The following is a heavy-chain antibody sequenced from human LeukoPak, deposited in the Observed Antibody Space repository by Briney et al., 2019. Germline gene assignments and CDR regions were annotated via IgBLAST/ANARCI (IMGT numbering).Heavy chain of an antibody. D-gene: IGHD5-12*01. V-gene: IGHV1-8*03. CDR1: GYTFTSYD. CDR2: MNPNSGNA. CDR3: ARGARLATNY. Sequence: ASVKVSCKASGYTFTSYDINWVRQATGQGLEWMGWMNPNSGNAGCAQKFQGRVTITRNTSISTAYMELSSLRSEDTAVYYCARGARLATNYWGQGTLVTVSS. J-gene: IGHJ4*02.